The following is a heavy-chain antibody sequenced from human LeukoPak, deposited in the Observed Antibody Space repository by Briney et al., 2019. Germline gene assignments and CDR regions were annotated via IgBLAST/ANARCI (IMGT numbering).Heavy chain of an antibody. CDR2: IYHSGST. V-gene: IGHV4-38-2*02. D-gene: IGHD3-3*01. J-gene: IGHJ5*02. CDR1: GYSISSGYY. CDR3: ARDPRFVTIFGGNWFDP. Sequence: PSETLSLTCTVSGYSISSGYYWGWIRQPPGKGLEWIGSIYHSGSTYYNPSLKSRVTISVDTSKNQFSLKLSSVTAADTAVYYCARDPRFVTIFGGNWFDPWGQGTLVTVSS.